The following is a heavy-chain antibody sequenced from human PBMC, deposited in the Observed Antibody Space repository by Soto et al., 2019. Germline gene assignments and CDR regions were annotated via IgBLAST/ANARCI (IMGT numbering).Heavy chain of an antibody. CDR1: GGSISSGGYS. CDR2: IYHSVNT. V-gene: IGHV4-30-2*01. CDR3: ARGGHYDSSGYQFDY. Sequence: PSETLSLTCAVSGGSISSGGYSWSWIRQPPGKGLEWIGYIYHSVNTYYNPSLKSRVTISVDRSKNQFSLKLSSVTAADTAVYFCARGGHYDSSGYQFDYWGQGTLVTVSS. J-gene: IGHJ4*02. D-gene: IGHD3-22*01.